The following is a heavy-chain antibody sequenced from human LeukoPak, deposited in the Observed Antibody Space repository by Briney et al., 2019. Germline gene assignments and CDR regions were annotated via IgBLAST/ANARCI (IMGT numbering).Heavy chain of an antibody. D-gene: IGHD4-17*01. J-gene: IGHJ6*03. CDR2: IYYSGST. V-gene: IGHV4-59*01. Sequence: PSETLSLTCTVSGGSISSYYWSWIRQPPGKGLEWIGYIYYSGSTNYNPSLKSRVTISVDTSKNQFSLKLSSVTAADTAVYYCARSTDYGDYFYYMDVWGKGTTVTVSS. CDR1: GGSISSYY. CDR3: ARSTDYGDYFYYMDV.